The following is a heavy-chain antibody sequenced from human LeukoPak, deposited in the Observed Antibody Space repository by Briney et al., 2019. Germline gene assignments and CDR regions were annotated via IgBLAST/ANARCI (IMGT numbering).Heavy chain of an antibody. Sequence: SETLSLTCTVSGGSISGNYWSWIRQPPGQGLEWIAYIHSSGYTNYNPYLQRRVTISVDTSKNQFSLNVASVTAADTAIYYCAQRQGPTSGSYDYFDPWGPGAPVTVSS. CDR2: IHSSGYT. J-gene: IGHJ5*02. D-gene: IGHD1-26*01. CDR3: AQRQGPTSGSYDYFDP. CDR1: GGSISGNY. V-gene: IGHV4-4*09.